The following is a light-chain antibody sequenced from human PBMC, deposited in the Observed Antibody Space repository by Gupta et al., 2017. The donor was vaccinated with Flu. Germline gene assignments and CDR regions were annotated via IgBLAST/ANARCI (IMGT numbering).Light chain of an antibody. V-gene: IGLV2-8*01. Sequence: QSALTQPPSASGSPGQSVTISCTGTSSDVGGYNYVSWYQQHPGKAPKLIIYEVTQRPSGVPDRFSGSKSGNTASLTXSXLQAEDXAEYYCSSYADVNSMVFGGGSKLTV. J-gene: IGLJ2*01. CDR1: SSDVGGYNY. CDR3: SSYADVNSMV. CDR2: EVT.